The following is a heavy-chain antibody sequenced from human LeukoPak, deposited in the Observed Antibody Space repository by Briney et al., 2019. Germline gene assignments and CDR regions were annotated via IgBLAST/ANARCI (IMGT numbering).Heavy chain of an antibody. CDR3: ARWDSLGSGVDC. Sequence: GGSLRLSCAASGFTFSTYTMNWVRQAPGKGLEWVSYITTRSNTKLYAYSVRGRFTISRDNAKNSLYLQMNSLRAEDTAVYYCARWDSLGSGVDCWGQGTLVTVSS. J-gene: IGHJ4*02. V-gene: IGHV3-48*01. D-gene: IGHD3-10*01. CDR2: ITTRSNTK. CDR1: GFTFSTYT.